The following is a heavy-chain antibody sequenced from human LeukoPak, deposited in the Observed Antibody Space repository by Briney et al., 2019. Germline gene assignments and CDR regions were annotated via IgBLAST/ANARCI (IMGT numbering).Heavy chain of an antibody. V-gene: IGHV1-69*04. CDR2: FIPIFGIA. J-gene: IGHJ4*02. D-gene: IGHD3-22*01. Sequence: ASVKLSCKASGATFTSYAISWVRQAPGQGLEWMGRFIPIFGIANYAQKFQGRVTITADKSTSTAYMEMSSLRSEDRAVYYCARSVDYYDSSGYLYFDYWGQGTLVTVSS. CDR3: ARSVDYYDSSGYLYFDY. CDR1: GATFTSYA.